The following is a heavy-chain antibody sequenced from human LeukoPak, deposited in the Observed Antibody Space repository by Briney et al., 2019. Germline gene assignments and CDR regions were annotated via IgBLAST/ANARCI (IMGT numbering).Heavy chain of an antibody. D-gene: IGHD1-1*01. CDR2: IYSSDYI. Sequence: PGGSLRLSCAASGFLFNANHMNWVRQAPGKGLEWVSIIYSSDYIYYADSVKGRFTISRDNSKNTLYLEMNSLKTEDTAVYYCTASMEVSAYFDYWGQGTLVTVSS. CDR1: GFLFNANH. CDR3: TASMEVSAYFDY. J-gene: IGHJ4*02. V-gene: IGHV3-66*01.